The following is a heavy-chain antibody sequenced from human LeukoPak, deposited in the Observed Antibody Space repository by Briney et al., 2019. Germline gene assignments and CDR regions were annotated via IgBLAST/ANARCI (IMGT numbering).Heavy chain of an antibody. Sequence: SETLSLTCTVSGGSISSSSYYWGWIRQPPGKGLEWIGSIYYSGSTYYNPSLKSRVTISVDTSKNQFSLKLSSVTAADTAVYYCARDRGITLNWFDPWGQGTLVTVSS. CDR3: ARDRGITLNWFDP. CDR2: IYYSGST. CDR1: GGSISSSSYY. V-gene: IGHV4-39*07. D-gene: IGHD3-10*01. J-gene: IGHJ5*02.